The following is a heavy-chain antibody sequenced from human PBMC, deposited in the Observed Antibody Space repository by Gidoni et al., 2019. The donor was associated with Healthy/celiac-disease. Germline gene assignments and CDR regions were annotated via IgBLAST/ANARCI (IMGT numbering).Heavy chain of an antibody. J-gene: IGHJ4*02. Sequence: QVQLVQSGAEVKKPGASVKVSCKASGYTFTSYYMHWVRQVPGQGLEWMGIINPSVCSTSYAQKFQGRVTMTRDTSTSTVYMELSSLISEDTAVYYCAREPIAVADTGYYWGQGTLVTVSS. D-gene: IGHD6-19*01. CDR3: AREPIAVADTGYY. CDR1: GYTFTSYY. V-gene: IGHV1-46*01. CDR2: INPSVCST.